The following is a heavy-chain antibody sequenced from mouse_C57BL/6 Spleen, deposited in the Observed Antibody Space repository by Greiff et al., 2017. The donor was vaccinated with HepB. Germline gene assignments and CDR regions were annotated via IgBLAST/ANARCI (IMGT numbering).Heavy chain of an antibody. Sequence: EVMLVESGPELVKPGASVKMSCKASGYTFTDYNMHWVKQSHGKSLEWIGYINPNNGGTSYNQKFKGKATLTVNKSSSTAYMELRSLTSEDSAVYYCARSPYYYGSSYAMDYWGQGTSVTVSS. CDR3: ARSPYYYGSSYAMDY. D-gene: IGHD1-1*01. CDR1: GYTFTDYN. J-gene: IGHJ4*01. CDR2: INPNNGGT. V-gene: IGHV1-22*01.